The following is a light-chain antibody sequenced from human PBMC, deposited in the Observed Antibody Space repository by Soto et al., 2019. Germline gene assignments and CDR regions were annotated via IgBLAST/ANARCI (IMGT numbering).Light chain of an antibody. V-gene: IGLV2-14*01. J-gene: IGLJ1*01. CDR3: SSYTSSSIDHV. CDR2: EVS. CDR1: SSDVGGYNY. Sequence: QSALTQPASVSGSPGQSITISCTGTSSDVGGYNYVSWYQQHPGKAPKLMIYEVSNRPSGVSNRFSGSKSGNTASLTISGLQHEDEADYYCSSYTSSSIDHVFGTGTKVTVL.